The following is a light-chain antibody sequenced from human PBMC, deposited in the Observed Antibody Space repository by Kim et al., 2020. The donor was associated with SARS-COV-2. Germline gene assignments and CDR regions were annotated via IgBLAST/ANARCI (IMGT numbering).Light chain of an antibody. CDR3: HQTYSTPWT. Sequence: DIQMTQSPSSLSASVGDRVTITCRASQTVRSHLNWYQQKPGKAPKLLIYGASTLQSGVPSRFSGSGSGTDFTLTFIYLQPEDSATYYCHQTYSTPWTFGPGTKVDIK. V-gene: IGKV1-39*01. J-gene: IGKJ1*01. CDR1: QTVRSH. CDR2: GAS.